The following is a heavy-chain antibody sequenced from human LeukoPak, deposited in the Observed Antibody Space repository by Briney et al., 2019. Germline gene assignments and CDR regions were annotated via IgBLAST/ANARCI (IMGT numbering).Heavy chain of an antibody. CDR1: GGSISSYY. CDR2: IYYSGST. CDR3: ARDQTPDYDFWSGSLKGNWFDP. V-gene: IGHV4-59*01. J-gene: IGHJ5*02. D-gene: IGHD3-3*01. Sequence: SETLSLTCTVSGGSISSYYWSWIRQPPGKGLEWIGYIYYSGSTNYNPSLKSRVTISVDTSKNQFSLKLSSVTAADTAVYYYARDQTPDYDFWSGSLKGNWFDPWGQGTLVTVSS.